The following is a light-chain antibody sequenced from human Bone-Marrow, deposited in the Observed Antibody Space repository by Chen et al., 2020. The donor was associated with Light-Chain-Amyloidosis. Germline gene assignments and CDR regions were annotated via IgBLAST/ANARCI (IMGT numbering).Light chain of an antibody. CDR3: AAWDDSLDEVV. J-gene: IGLJ2*01. CDR1: RSNIGTYT. CDR2: SNN. Sequence: QSVLTQPPSASGTPGRRVTITCSGSRSNIGTYTVNWYQQLPGTAPRLLIYSNNQRPSGVPARFSGSTSGTSASLAISWLQSEYEADYFCAAWDDSLDEVVFGGGTKLTVL. V-gene: IGLV1-44*01.